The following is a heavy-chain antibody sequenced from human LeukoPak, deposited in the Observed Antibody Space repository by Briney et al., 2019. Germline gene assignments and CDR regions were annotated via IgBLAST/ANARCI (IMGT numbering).Heavy chain of an antibody. CDR2: ISSSGGTI. J-gene: IGHJ4*02. V-gene: IGHV3-48*03. D-gene: IGHD2-21*02. Sequence: GGSLRLSCAASGFTFSSYEMNWVRQAPGKGLEWVSYISSSGGTIYYADSVKGCFTISRDNSKNTLYLHMNSLRAEDTAVYYCAKAHDNCGGDCSPLDYNDYWGQGTLVTVSS. CDR3: AKAHDNCGGDCSPLDYNDY. CDR1: GFTFSSYE.